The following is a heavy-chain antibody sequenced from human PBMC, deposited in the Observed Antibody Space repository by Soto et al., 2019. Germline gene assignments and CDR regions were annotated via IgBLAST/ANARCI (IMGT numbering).Heavy chain of an antibody. Sequence: EVQLVESGGGLVQPGGSLRLSCAASGFTFSSYEMNWVRQAPGKGLEWVSYISSSGSTIYYADSVKGRFTISRDNAKNSLDMQMNSRRAGDMAVYYCARGQYSSGGGYFDYWGQETLVTVSS. CDR1: GFTFSSYE. V-gene: IGHV3-48*03. CDR2: ISSSGSTI. D-gene: IGHD6-19*01. J-gene: IGHJ4*02. CDR3: ARGQYSSGGGYFDY.